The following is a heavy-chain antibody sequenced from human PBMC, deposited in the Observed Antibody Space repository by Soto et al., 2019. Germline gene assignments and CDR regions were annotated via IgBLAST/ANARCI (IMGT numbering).Heavy chain of an antibody. CDR3: ARGQLLKSDVFDV. CDR1: GFSSGNYW. Sequence: GGSLRLSCAASGFSSGNYWMSWVRQAPGKGLEWVANIKQDGGETYYVDSVKGRFTISRDNAKNSLYLQMNSLRVDDTALYYCARGQLLKSDVFDVWGQGTGVTVSS. CDR2: IKQDGGET. V-gene: IGHV3-7*01. J-gene: IGHJ3*01. D-gene: IGHD2-2*01.